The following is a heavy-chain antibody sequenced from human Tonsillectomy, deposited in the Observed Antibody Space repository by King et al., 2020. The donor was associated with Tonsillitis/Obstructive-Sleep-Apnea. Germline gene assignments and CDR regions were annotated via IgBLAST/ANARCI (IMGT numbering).Heavy chain of an antibody. V-gene: IGHV3-30*04. Sequence: VQLVESGGGVVQPGRSLRVSCAASGFTFSTYAMHWVRQAPGKGLEWVAVISFDGSNKYYADSVKGRFTISRDDSKNTLYPQMNSLRPEDTAVYYCARGAARILYGLDVWGQGTSVTVSS. J-gene: IGHJ6*02. CDR1: GFTFSTYA. CDR3: ARGAARILYGLDV. D-gene: IGHD2-15*01. CDR2: ISFDGSNK.